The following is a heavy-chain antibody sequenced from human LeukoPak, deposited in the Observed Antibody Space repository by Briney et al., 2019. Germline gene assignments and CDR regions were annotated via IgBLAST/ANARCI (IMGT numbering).Heavy chain of an antibody. J-gene: IGHJ4*02. Sequence: KSGGSLRLSCAASGFTFSTYSMNWVRQAPGKGLEWVSSIGSSSSYIDYADSVKGRFTISRDNAKNSLYLEMNSLRAEDTAVYYCARHMGSGWFLWGQGTLVTVSS. CDR2: IGSSSSYI. V-gene: IGHV3-21*01. D-gene: IGHD6-19*01. CDR3: ARHMGSGWFL. CDR1: GFTFSTYS.